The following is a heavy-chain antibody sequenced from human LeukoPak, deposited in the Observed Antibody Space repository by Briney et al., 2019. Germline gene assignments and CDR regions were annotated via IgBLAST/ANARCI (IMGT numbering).Heavy chain of an antibody. J-gene: IGHJ4*02. CDR2: ISWNRGSI. CDR3: AKGRGGSCYRPIDY. Sequence: GGSLRLSCAASVFTLEVYAMRGGRQAPGEGLGWGSGISWNRGSIGYADSVKGRFTISRDNAKNSLYLQMNSLSAEDIALYYCAKGRGGSCYRPIDYWGQGTLVTVSS. D-gene: IGHD2-15*01. CDR1: VFTLEVYA. V-gene: IGHV3-9*03.